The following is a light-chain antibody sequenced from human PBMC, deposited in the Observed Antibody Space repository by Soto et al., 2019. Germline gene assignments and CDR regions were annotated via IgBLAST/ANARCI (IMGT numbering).Light chain of an antibody. J-gene: IGLJ3*02. CDR2: EGS. CDR3: CSYAPSTTIVV. V-gene: IGLV2-23*03. Sequence: QSALTQPASVSGSPGQAITISCTGTSSDVGSYNIVSWYQQHPGKAPKLIIYEGSKRPSGLSNRFSGSKSGNTASLTISGLEAEDEAEYFCCSYAPSTTIVVFGGGTKLTVL. CDR1: SSDVGSYNI.